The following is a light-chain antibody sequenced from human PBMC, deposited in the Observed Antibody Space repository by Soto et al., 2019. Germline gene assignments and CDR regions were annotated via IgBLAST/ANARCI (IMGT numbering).Light chain of an antibody. J-gene: IGLJ3*02. Sequence: QSVLTQPPSVSGAPGQRVTISCTGSSSNIGAGYDVHWYQKFPGTAPKLLMYGNSNRPSGVPDRFSGSKSGTSASLAITGLQAEDEEDYYCQSYDTSRSVLFGGGTKCTVL. CDR1: SSNIGAGYD. V-gene: IGLV1-40*01. CDR3: QSYDTSRSVL. CDR2: GNS.